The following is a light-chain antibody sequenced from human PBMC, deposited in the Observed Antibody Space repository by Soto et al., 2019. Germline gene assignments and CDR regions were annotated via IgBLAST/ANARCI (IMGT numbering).Light chain of an antibody. CDR1: TGAVTSGHY. CDR2: DTS. CDR3: LLSYSGARPEEV. J-gene: IGLJ2*01. V-gene: IGLV7-46*01. Sequence: QAVVTQEPSLTVSPGGTVTLTCGSSTGAVTSGHYPYWFQQKPGQAPRTLIYDTSNKHSWTPARFSGSLLGGKAALTLSGAQPEDEAEYYCLLSYSGARPEEVFGGGTQLTVL.